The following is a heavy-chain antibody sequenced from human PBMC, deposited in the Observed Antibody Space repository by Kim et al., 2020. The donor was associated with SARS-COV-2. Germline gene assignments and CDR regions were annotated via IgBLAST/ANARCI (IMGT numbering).Heavy chain of an antibody. CDR1: GFTFSSYW. CDR2: IKQDGSEK. CDR3: ARDFGDYGDYYFDY. V-gene: IGHV3-7*03. Sequence: GGSLRLSCAASGFTFSSYWMSWVRQAPGKGLEWVANIKQDGSEKYYVDSVKGRFTISRDNAKNSLYLQMNSLRAEDTAVYYCARDFGDYGDYYFDYWGQGTLVTVSS. D-gene: IGHD4-17*01. J-gene: IGHJ4*02.